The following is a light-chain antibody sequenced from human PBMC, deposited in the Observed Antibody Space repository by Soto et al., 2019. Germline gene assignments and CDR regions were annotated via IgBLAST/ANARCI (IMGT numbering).Light chain of an antibody. CDR3: QQYINWPPFT. Sequence: IVMTQSPVTLSVSPGERATLSCRASQTVSSNLAWYQQKPGQTPRLLIYGVSTRATGIPARFSGSGSGTEFTLTISSLQSEDFAIYYCQQYINWPPFTFGGGTKVEIK. CDR2: GVS. V-gene: IGKV3D-15*01. CDR1: QTVSSN. J-gene: IGKJ4*01.